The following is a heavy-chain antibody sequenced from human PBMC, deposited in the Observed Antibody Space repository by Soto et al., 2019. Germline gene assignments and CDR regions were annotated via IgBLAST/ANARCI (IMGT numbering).Heavy chain of an antibody. Sequence: GESLKISCNGSGYIFTDYWIGWVRQMPGKGLEWMGIIHPGDSDTCYSPSFRGQVTISVNKSITTAFLQWSSLKASDTALYYCAEDKVSSRISFDYWGQGTLVTVSS. CDR1: GYIFTDYW. CDR2: IHPGDSDT. V-gene: IGHV5-51*01. J-gene: IGHJ4*02. CDR3: AEDKVSSRISFDY.